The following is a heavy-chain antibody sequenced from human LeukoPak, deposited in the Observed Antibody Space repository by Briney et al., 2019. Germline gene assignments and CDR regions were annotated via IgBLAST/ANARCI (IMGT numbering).Heavy chain of an antibody. CDR3: ARVESGCSSTSCYRGAFDY. CDR1: GFTFSSYW. J-gene: IGHJ4*02. V-gene: IGHV3-7*01. CDR2: IKQDGSEK. D-gene: IGHD2-2*01. Sequence: GGSLRLSCAASGFTFSSYWMSWVRQTPGKGLEWVANIKQDGSEKYYVDSVKGRFTISRDNAKNSLYLQMNSLRAEDTAVYYCARVESGCSSTSCYRGAFDYWGQGTLVTVSS.